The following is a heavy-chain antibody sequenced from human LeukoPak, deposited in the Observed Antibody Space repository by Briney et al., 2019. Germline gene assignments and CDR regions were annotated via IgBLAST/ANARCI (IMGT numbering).Heavy chain of an antibody. V-gene: IGHV1-46*01. Sequence: ASVNVSSKASGYTFTIYYMHWVRQAPGQGLEWMGIINPSVGSTSYAQKFQGRVTMTTDTSTSTVYMELSSLRYEDTAVYYGARAPAPGMAKIKSGEFDYWGQGTLVTVSS. CDR2: INPSVGST. CDR3: ARAPAPGMAKIKSGEFDY. J-gene: IGHJ4*02. D-gene: IGHD5-24*01. CDR1: GYTFTIYY.